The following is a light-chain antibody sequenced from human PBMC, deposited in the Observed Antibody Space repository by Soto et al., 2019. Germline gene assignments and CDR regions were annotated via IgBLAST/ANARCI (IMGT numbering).Light chain of an antibody. CDR1: QSVTSSS. J-gene: IGKJ1*01. Sequence: EIVLTQSPGTLSLSPGERATLSCRASQSVTSSSLAWYQQKSGQAPRLLIYGTSNRATGIPDRFSGSGSGTEFTLTIGRLEPEDFAVYYCHQFGSSPPRTFGQGTKVEIK. V-gene: IGKV3-20*01. CDR2: GTS. CDR3: HQFGSSPPRT.